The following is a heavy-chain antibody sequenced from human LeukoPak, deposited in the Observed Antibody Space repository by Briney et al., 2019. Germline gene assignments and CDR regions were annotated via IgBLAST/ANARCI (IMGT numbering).Heavy chain of an antibody. Sequence: GGSLRLSCAASGFTFSSYGMHWVRQAPGKGLEWVAFMRYDGSNRNYADSVKGRFTISRDNSKNTLYLQMNSLRAEDTAVYYCAKGVKVPLLRYFSYYMDVWGKGTTVTISS. CDR3: AKGVKVPLLRYFSYYMDV. CDR1: GFTFSSYG. V-gene: IGHV3-30*02. CDR2: MRYDGSNR. J-gene: IGHJ6*03. D-gene: IGHD3-9*01.